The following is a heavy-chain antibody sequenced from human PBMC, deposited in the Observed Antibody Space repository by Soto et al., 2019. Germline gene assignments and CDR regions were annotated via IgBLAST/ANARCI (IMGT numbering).Heavy chain of an antibody. D-gene: IGHD2-2*02. CDR1: GGTFFSHA. J-gene: IGHJ6*01. CDR3: ARGARDCTTTSCHTPQGYFHYGTDV. V-gene: IGHV1-69*01. CDR2: VIPMYGRP. Sequence: QVHLVQSGAEVKKTGSSVKVSCKASGGTFFSHAMSWVRQAPGQGLEWMGGVIPMYGRPSYAQKFQGRVTIAADGSTSTVYMEVSSLRSEDTAVYYCARGARDCTTTSCHTPQGYFHYGTDVWGQGTTVTVSS.